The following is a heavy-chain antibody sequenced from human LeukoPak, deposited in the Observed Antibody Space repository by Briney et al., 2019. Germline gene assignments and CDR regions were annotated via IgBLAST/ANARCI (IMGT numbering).Heavy chain of an antibody. CDR3: VRDLGVDTSMIFFDF. V-gene: IGHV1-18*01. D-gene: IGHD3/OR15-3a*01. J-gene: IGHJ4*02. Sequence: ASVKVSCKASGYSFTSFGISWVRQAPGQGLEWMGWISAYNGNTRSAQKFQGRVTMTTDTSTSTAYMELRSLRFDDTAVFYCVRDLGVDTSMIFFDFWGQGTLVTVSS. CDR1: GYSFTSFG. CDR2: ISAYNGNT.